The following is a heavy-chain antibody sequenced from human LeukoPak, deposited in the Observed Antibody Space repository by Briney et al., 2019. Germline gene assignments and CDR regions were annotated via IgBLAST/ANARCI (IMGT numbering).Heavy chain of an antibody. J-gene: IGHJ4*02. CDR2: ISGSGDET. CDR3: ATLFGERGYCSTTSCFDSDY. V-gene: IGHV3-23*01. D-gene: IGHD2-2*01. CDR1: GLTFSNYA. Sequence: GGSLRLSCAASGLTFSNYAMSWVRQAPGKGLEWVSKISGSGDETYYADSVKGRLTISRDNSKNTPYLQMNSLRAEDTAVYYCATLFGERGYCSTTSCFDSDYWGQGTLVTVSS.